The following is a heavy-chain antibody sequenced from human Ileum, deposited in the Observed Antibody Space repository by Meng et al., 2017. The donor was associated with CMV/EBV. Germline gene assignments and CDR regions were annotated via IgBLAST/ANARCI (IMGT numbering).Heavy chain of an antibody. CDR1: GFTFSSYW. J-gene: IGHJ4*02. D-gene: IGHD5-12*01. Sequence: GGSLTLSCAASGFTFSSYWMSCVRQAPGKGLEWVANIKQDGSEKYYVDSVKGRFIISRDNAKNSLYLQINSLRAEDTALYYCARASVATGGGDDWGLGTMVTVSS. CDR3: ARASVATGGGDD. CDR2: IKQDGSEK. V-gene: IGHV3-7*04.